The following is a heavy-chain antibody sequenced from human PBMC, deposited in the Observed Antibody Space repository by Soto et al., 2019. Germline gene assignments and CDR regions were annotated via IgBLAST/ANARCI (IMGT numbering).Heavy chain of an antibody. CDR1: GASISSNY. CDR3: ARVGAITGTTIGY. D-gene: IGHD1-7*01. Sequence: SETLSLTCTVSGASISSNYLSWIRQPPGKGLEWIGYIFHSGSTNYNPSLKSRVTISVDTSENEFSLTLNSVTDADPAVYYCARVGAITGTTIGYWRQGTPVTVSS. J-gene: IGHJ4*02. V-gene: IGHV4-59*12. CDR2: IFHSGST.